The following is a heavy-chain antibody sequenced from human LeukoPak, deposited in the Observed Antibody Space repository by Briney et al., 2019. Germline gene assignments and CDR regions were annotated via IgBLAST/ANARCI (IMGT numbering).Heavy chain of an antibody. Sequence: VGSLRLSCAASGFSFSTFWMSWVRQAPERGLEWVANIKQDGSEQYYVDSVKGRFTISRDNAKNSMYLQISSLRAEDTAVYYCVRGGGLLPDYWGQGTPVTVSS. CDR2: IKQDGSEQ. J-gene: IGHJ4*02. CDR3: VRGGGLLPDY. CDR1: GFSFSTFW. V-gene: IGHV3-7*01. D-gene: IGHD2-15*01.